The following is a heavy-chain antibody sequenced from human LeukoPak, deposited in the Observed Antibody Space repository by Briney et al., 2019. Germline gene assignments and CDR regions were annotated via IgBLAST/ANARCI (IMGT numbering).Heavy chain of an antibody. CDR3: ATVGGRTMVRGVIIPHYFDY. Sequence: GGSLRLSCAASGFTFSSYAMHWVRQAPGKGLEWVAVISYDGSNKYYADSVKGRFTISRDNAKNSLYLQMNSLRAEDTAVYYCATVGGRTMVRGVIIPHYFDYWGQGTLVTVSS. CDR2: ISYDGSNK. D-gene: IGHD3-10*01. J-gene: IGHJ4*02. CDR1: GFTFSSYA. V-gene: IGHV3-30-3*01.